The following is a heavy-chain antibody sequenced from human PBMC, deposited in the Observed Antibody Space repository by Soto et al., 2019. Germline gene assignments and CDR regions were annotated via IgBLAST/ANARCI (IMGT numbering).Heavy chain of an antibody. V-gene: IGHV4-30-2*01. J-gene: IGHJ1*01. CDR2: IYHSGST. CDR3: ARGAPVFIQH. Sequence: SETLSLTCAVSGGSISSGGYSWSWIRQPPGKGLEWIGYIYHSGSTYYNPSLKSRVTISVDRSKNQFSLKLSSVTAADTAVYYCARGAPVFIQHWGPGTLVTV. D-gene: IGHD3-10*01. CDR1: GGSISSGGYS.